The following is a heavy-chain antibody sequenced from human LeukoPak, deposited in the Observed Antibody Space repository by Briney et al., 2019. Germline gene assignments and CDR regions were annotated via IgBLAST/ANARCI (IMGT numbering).Heavy chain of an antibody. CDR3: ARGPSSAHNWFDP. J-gene: IGHJ5*02. CDR2: ITPKSGGI. Sequence: ASVKVSCKTSGYTFSDYYIHWVRQAPGQGLEWMGRITPKSGGISYAQRFRGRVTMTRDTSISTAYMDLSRLTSDDTAVYYCARGPSSAHNWFDPWGQGTLVTVSS. V-gene: IGHV1-2*06. CDR1: GYTFSDYY.